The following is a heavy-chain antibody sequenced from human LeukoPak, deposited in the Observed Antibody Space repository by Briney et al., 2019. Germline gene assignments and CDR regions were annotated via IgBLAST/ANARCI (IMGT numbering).Heavy chain of an antibody. D-gene: IGHD6-19*01. CDR2: IKQDGSEK. CDR3: ASSGWYGGGRVDY. V-gene: IGHV3-7*01. CDR1: GFTFSSYW. J-gene: IGHJ4*02. Sequence: GGSLRLSCAASGFTFSSYWMSWVRQAPGKGLEWVANIKQDGSEKYYVDSVKGRFTISRDNAKNSLYLQMNSLRAEDTAVYYCASSGWYGGGRVDYWGQGTLVTASS.